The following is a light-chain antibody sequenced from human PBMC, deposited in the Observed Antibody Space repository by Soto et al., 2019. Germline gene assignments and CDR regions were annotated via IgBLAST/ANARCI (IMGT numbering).Light chain of an antibody. V-gene: IGLV2-14*03. CDR1: RSDIGAYNF. CDR2: DVN. Sequence: QSALTQPASVSGSPGQSITISCTGTRSDIGAYNFVSWYQQHPGEVPKLILYDVNVRPSGVSNRFSGSESGNTASLTISGLQAEDEADYYCTSLTTSTTMVFGGGTKLTVL. CDR3: TSLTTSTTMV. J-gene: IGLJ2*01.